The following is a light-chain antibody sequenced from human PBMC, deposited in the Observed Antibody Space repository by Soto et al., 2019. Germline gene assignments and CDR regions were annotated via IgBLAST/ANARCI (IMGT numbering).Light chain of an antibody. CDR3: QQYGSSPLT. J-gene: IGKJ4*01. CDR1: QSVSSSY. Sequence: EIVLTQSPGTLSLSPGERATLSCRASQSVSSSYLAWYQQKPGQAPRLLIYGASSRATGIPDRFSGSGSGTDFTLTISRREPEDFAAYYCQQYGSSPLTFGGGTKVEIK. CDR2: GAS. V-gene: IGKV3-20*01.